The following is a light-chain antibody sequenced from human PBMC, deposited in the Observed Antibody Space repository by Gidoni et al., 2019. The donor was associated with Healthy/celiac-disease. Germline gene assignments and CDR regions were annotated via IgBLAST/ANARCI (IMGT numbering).Light chain of an antibody. CDR1: QSVLYSSNNKNY. V-gene: IGKV4-1*01. CDR2: WAS. Sequence: DIVMTQSPDSLAVSLGERATINCKSSQSVLYSSNNKNYLAWYQQKPGQPPKLLIYWASTRKSGVPDRFSGSGSGTDFTLTISSLQAEDVAVYYCQQYYSTSITFGQXTRLEIK. J-gene: IGKJ5*01. CDR3: QQYYSTSIT.